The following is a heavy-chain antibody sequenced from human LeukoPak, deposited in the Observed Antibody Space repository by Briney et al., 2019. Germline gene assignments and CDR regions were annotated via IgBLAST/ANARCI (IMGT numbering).Heavy chain of an antibody. Sequence: PGGSLRLSCVASGFTFSNYGLHWVRQAPGKGLEWVAIVWYDGSKKYYADSVKGRFTISRDNSKNTLYLQMNSLRAEDTAVYYCAKAYCSSTSCSDYWGQGTLVTVSS. D-gene: IGHD2-2*01. CDR2: VWYDGSKK. V-gene: IGHV3-33*03. CDR3: AKAYCSSTSCSDY. J-gene: IGHJ4*02. CDR1: GFTFSNYG.